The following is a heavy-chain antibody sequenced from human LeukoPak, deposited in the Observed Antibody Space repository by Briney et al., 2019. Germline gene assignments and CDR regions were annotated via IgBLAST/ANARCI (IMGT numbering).Heavy chain of an antibody. Sequence: GGSLRLSCAASGFTVSSNYITWVRQLPGKGLEWVSIIYTGGSMYYADSVKGRFTISRDTSKNTVYLQMNSLRADDTAVYYCARAVSAGNALHWFDPWGQGTLVTVSS. CDR2: IYTGGSM. V-gene: IGHV3-66*02. CDR3: ARAVSAGNALHWFDP. D-gene: IGHD6-13*01. J-gene: IGHJ5*02. CDR1: GFTVSSNY.